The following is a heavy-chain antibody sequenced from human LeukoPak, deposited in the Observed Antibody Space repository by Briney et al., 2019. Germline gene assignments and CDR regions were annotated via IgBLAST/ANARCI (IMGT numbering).Heavy chain of an antibody. D-gene: IGHD3-9*01. V-gene: IGHV3-74*01. Sequence: QPGGSLRLSCAVSGFTFSSYSMLWVRQAPGKGRVWVSRIKPDGRTTNYADSVKGRFTISRDNAKNTLYLQMNSLRAEDTAVYFCTTDLDFKLDYWGQGTLVTVAS. CDR1: GFTFSSYS. J-gene: IGHJ4*02. CDR3: TTDLDFKLDY. CDR2: IKPDGRTT.